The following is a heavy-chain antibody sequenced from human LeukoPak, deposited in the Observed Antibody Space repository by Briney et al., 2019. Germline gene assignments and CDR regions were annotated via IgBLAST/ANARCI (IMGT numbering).Heavy chain of an antibody. D-gene: IGHD1-26*01. Sequence: PGGSLRLSCAASGFTFDDYAMHWVRQAPGKGLEWVSGISPSGDSTSYADSVKGRFTISRDNSKNTLYLQMNSLRAEDTALYFCAQWSRYFDYWGQGTLVTVSS. V-gene: IGHV3-23*01. CDR2: ISPSGDST. CDR3: AQWSRYFDY. CDR1: GFTFDDYA. J-gene: IGHJ4*02.